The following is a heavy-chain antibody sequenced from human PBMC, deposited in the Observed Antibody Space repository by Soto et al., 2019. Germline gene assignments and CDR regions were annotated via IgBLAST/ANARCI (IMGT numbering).Heavy chain of an antibody. CDR3: ARDLPQGYLPDY. V-gene: IGHV1-2*04. Sequence: ASVKVSCKASGYTFTGYYMHWVRQAPGQGLEWMGWINPNSGGTNYAQKFQGWVTMTRDTSVSTAYMELSRLRSDDTAVYYCARDLPQGYLPDYWGQGTLVTVSS. J-gene: IGHJ4*02. CDR1: GYTFTGYY. CDR2: INPNSGGT. D-gene: IGHD1-1*01.